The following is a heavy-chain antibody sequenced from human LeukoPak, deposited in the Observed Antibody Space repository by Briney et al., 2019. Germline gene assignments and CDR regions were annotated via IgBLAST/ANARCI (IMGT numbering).Heavy chain of an antibody. D-gene: IGHD6-13*01. J-gene: IGHJ6*03. CDR3: ARAAGQDHTKMMVYYYYYMGV. Sequence: SETLSLNCTVSGGSISSSDYYWSWIRQPPGKGLEWIGYVYHTGSTKYNPSLKSRVTISVDTSKNQFSLKLNSVTAADTAVYYCARAAGQDHTKMMVYYYYYMGVWGKGSTVTVSS. CDR1: GGSISSSDYY. V-gene: IGHV4-61*08. CDR2: VYHTGST.